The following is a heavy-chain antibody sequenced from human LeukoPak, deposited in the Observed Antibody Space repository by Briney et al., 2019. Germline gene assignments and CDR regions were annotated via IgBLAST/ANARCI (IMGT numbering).Heavy chain of an antibody. Sequence: ASVKVSCKASGYTFTGYYMHWVRQAPGQGLEWMGWINPNSGGTNYAQKFQGRVTMTRDTSISTAYMELSRLRSDDTAVYYCATNMAYCGGDCYPYDAFDVWGQGTTVTVSS. CDR2: INPNSGGT. CDR3: ATNMAYCGGDCYPYDAFDV. D-gene: IGHD2-21*02. V-gene: IGHV1-2*02. CDR1: GYTFTGYY. J-gene: IGHJ3*01.